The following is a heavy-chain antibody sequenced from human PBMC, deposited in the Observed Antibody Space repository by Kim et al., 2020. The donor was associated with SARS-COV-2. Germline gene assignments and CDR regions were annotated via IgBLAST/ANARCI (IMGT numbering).Heavy chain of an antibody. Sequence: GGSLRLSCAASGFIFSNAWMSWVRQAPGKGLEWVGRIKSKTDGGTIDYAAPVKGRFTISRDDSKNTLYLQMNSLKTEDTAVYYCTTDFSPAGVVVPAAIIGVPGAEYFQHWGQGTLVTVSS. CDR1: GFIFSNAW. CDR3: TTDFSPAGVVVPAAIIGVPGAEYFQH. CDR2: IKSKTDGGTI. V-gene: IGHV3-15*01. J-gene: IGHJ1*01. D-gene: IGHD2-2*02.